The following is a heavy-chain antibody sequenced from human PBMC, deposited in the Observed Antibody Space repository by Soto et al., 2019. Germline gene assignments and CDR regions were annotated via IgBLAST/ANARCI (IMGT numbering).Heavy chain of an antibody. Sequence: EVQLVESGGGLVQPGGYLRLSCAAPGFTFSSYSMNWVRQAPGKGLEWVSYISSSSSTIYYADSVKGRFTISRDNAKNSLYLQMNSLRAEDTAVYYCARDKGRSPLDYWGQGTLVTVSS. D-gene: IGHD2-15*01. CDR2: ISSSSSTI. CDR3: ARDKGRSPLDY. J-gene: IGHJ4*02. V-gene: IGHV3-48*01. CDR1: GFTFSSYS.